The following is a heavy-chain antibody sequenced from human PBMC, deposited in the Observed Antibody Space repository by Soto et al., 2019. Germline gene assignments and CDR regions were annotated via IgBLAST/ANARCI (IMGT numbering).Heavy chain of an antibody. J-gene: IGHJ4*02. V-gene: IGHV3-23*01. CDR1: GFTFSTCV. CDR2: ITGSGTGT. CDR3: AKGLINGRWYAED. Sequence: EVHLLESGGGLVHPGESLRLSCGASGFTFSTCVMTWVRQAPGKGLEWVSCITGSGTGTHYADSVKGRFTISRDNSKNTMYLQMNNLRVEDTGVYYCAKGLINGRWYAEDSGQGTLVTVSS. D-gene: IGHD6-13*01.